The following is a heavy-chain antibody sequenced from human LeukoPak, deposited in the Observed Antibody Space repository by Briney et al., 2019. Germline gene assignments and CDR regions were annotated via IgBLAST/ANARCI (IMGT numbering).Heavy chain of an antibody. Sequence: SETLSLTCTVSGGSISSYYWSWIRQPPGKGLEWIGYIYYSGSTSYNPSLKSRVTISVDTSKKQFSLKLSSVTAADTAVYYCARGWYYYGSGSSFDYWGQGTLVTVSS. CDR2: IYYSGST. V-gene: IGHV4-59*12. J-gene: IGHJ4*02. CDR3: ARGWYYYGSGSSFDY. CDR1: GGSISSYY. D-gene: IGHD3-10*01.